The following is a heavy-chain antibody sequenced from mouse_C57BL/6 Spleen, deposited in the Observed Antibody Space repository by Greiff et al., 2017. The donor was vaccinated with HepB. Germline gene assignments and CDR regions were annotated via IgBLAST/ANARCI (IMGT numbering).Heavy chain of an antibody. Sequence: VQLQQSGAELVRPGASVTLSCKASGYTFTDYEMHWVKQTPVHGLEWIGAIDPETGGTAYNQKFKGKAILTADKSSSTAYMELRSLTSEDSAVYYCTRSNYESAMDYWGQGTSVTGSS. CDR1: GYTFTDYE. J-gene: IGHJ4*01. CDR2: IDPETGGT. CDR3: TRSNYESAMDY. D-gene: IGHD2-5*01. V-gene: IGHV1-15*01.